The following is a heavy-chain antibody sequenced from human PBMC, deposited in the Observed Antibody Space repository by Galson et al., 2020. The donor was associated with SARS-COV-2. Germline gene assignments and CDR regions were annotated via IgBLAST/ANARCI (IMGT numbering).Heavy chain of an antibody. CDR2: IYTSGST. CDR1: GGSISSSSYY. V-gene: IGHV4-61*09. D-gene: IGHD3-22*01. Sequence: SETLSLTCTVSGGSISSSSYYWSWIRQPAGKGLEWIGHIYTSGSTNYNPSLKSRVSISVDTSKNQFSLKLSSVTAADTAVYYCASADYYDSSGFYYWGQGTQVTVSS. CDR3: ASADYYDSSGFYY. J-gene: IGHJ4*02.